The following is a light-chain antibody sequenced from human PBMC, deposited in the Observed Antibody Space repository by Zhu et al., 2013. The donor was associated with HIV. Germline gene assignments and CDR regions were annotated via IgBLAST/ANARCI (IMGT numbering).Light chain of an antibody. V-gene: IGKV3-20*01. CDR1: QNVSSSF. Sequence: EIVLTQSPGTPSLSPGERATLSCRASQNVSSSFLAWYQQKPGQAPRLLIYGASSRATAIPDRFSGSGSGTDFTLTISRLEPEDSAVYYCQRFGNSPPTVTFGGGTKVEIK. CDR3: QRFGNSPPTVT. CDR2: GAS. J-gene: IGKJ4*01.